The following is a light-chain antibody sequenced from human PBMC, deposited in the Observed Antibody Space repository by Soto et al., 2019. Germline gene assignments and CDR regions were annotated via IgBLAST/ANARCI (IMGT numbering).Light chain of an antibody. CDR3: QQYNSYPWT. V-gene: IGKV1-5*01. CDR1: QGISSK. CDR2: DAS. J-gene: IGKJ1*01. Sequence: DVKLTQSPSSLSASVGDRVTITCRASQGISSKLAWYQQKPGKAPKLLIYDASSLESGVPSRFSGSGSGTEFTLTISSLQPDDFATYYCQQYNSYPWTFGQGTKVDIK.